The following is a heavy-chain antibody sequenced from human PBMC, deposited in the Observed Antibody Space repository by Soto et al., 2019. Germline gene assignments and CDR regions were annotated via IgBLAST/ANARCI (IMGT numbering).Heavy chain of an antibody. CDR2: INHSGNT. V-gene: IGHV4-34*01. CDR1: GGSFSGYY. CDR3: ARCNEYDLLTGSSWLRLDF. Sequence: QVQLQQWGAGLLKPSETLSLTCAVYGGSFSGYYWSWIRQPPGKGLEWIGEINHSGNTKYNPSLKSRVTISVDTSKSQFSLKLTSVTAADTAVYYCARCNEYDLLTGSSWLRLDFWGQGTLVTVSS. J-gene: IGHJ4*02. D-gene: IGHD3-9*01.